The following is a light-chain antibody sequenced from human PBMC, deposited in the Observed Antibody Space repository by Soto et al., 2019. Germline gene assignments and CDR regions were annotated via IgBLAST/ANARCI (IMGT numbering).Light chain of an antibody. Sequence: QSVLTQPASVSGSPGQSITISCTGTSSDVGGYNYVSWYQQHPGKAPKLMIYDVSNRPSGVSNRFSGSKSGNTASLTISGLQAEDEADYYCSSYTRSSTDVLFGGGTKLTVL. CDR3: SSYTRSSTDVL. CDR1: SSDVGGYNY. CDR2: DVS. V-gene: IGLV2-14*01. J-gene: IGLJ2*01.